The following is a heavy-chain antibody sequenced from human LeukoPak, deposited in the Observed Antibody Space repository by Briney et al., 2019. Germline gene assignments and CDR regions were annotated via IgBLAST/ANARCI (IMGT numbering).Heavy chain of an antibody. CDR3: ARVRSDYSSSSPPDY. CDR1: GFTFSRYY. D-gene: IGHD6-6*01. V-gene: IGHV3-74*01. J-gene: IGHJ4*02. CDR2: INADGSNT. Sequence: GGSLRLSCAASGFTFSRYYMHWVRQAPGKGLVWVARINADGSNTNYADSVKGRSTISRDNAKNTLYLQMNSLRAEDTAVYYCARVRSDYSSSSPPDYWGQGTPVTVSS.